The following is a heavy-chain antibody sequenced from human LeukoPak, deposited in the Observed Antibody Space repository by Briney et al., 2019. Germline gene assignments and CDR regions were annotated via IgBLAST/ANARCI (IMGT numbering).Heavy chain of an antibody. CDR2: MNPNSGNT. Sequence: ASVKVSCKASGYTFTSYDINWVRQATGQGLEWMGWMNPNSGNTGYAQKFQGRVTMTRNTSISTAYMELSSLRSDDTAVYYCARFTQYYYYSSGSWGQGTLVTVSS. CDR1: GYTFTSYD. V-gene: IGHV1-8*01. J-gene: IGHJ5*02. D-gene: IGHD3-22*01. CDR3: ARFTQYYYYSSGS.